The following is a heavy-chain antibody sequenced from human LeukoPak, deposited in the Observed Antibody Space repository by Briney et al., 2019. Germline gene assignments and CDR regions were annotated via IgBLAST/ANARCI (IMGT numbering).Heavy chain of an antibody. CDR3: AAKPRCSGGSCYSVDYYMDV. J-gene: IGHJ6*03. CDR1: GYSLTELS. D-gene: IGHD2-15*01. V-gene: IGHV1-24*01. Sequence: ASVKVSCKVSGYSLTELSMHWVRQAPGKGLEWMGSFDPEDGEAIYVRKFQGRVTMTGDTSTDTAYVELSSLRSEDTAVYYCAAKPRCSGGSCYSVDYYMDVWGKGTTVTVSS. CDR2: FDPEDGEA.